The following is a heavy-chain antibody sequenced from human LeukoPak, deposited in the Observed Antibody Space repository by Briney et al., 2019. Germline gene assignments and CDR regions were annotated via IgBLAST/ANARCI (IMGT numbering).Heavy chain of an antibody. V-gene: IGHV3-11*05. CDR2: ISSSSSYT. CDR3: ARVVGGSGTLGDPCDN. Sequence: GGSLRLSCAASGFTFSDYYVSWIRQAPGKGLEWVSYISSSSSYTNYADSVKGRFTISRDNAKNSLDLQMNSLRAEDTAVYYCARVVGGSGTLGDPCDNWGQGTLVTVSS. J-gene: IGHJ4*02. D-gene: IGHD3-10*01. CDR1: GFTFSDYY.